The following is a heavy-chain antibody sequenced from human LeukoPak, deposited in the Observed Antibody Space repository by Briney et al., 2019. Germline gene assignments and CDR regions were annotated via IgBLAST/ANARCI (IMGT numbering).Heavy chain of an antibody. CDR1: GFSFSNHG. D-gene: IGHD2-15*01. CDR2: VTYDGNHK. J-gene: IGHJ4*02. Sequence: GGSLRLSCATSGFSFSNHGMNWVRQAPGKGLEWVAVVTYDGNHKNYADSVKGRFTISRDNSKNTLYLQMNSLRAEDTAVFYCARGSCSGGSCPYDFWGQGTLVTVSS. CDR3: ARGSCSGGSCPYDF. V-gene: IGHV3-33*05.